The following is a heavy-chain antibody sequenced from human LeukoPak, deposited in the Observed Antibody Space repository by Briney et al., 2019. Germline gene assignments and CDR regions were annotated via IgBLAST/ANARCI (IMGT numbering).Heavy chain of an antibody. CDR3: ARYAGTFGYYYYGMDV. V-gene: IGHV1-18*01. Sequence: ASVKVSCKASGYTFTSYGISWVRQAPGQGLEWMGWISAYNGNTNYAQKLQGRVTMTTGTSTSTAYMELRSLRSDDTAVYYCARYAGTFGYYYYGMDVWGQGTTVTVSS. J-gene: IGHJ6*02. CDR2: ISAYNGNT. D-gene: IGHD1-7*01. CDR1: GYTFTSYG.